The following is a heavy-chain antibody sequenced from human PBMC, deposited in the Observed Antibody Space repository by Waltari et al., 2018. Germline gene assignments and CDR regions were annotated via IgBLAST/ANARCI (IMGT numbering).Heavy chain of an antibody. CDR2: ISYDGSNK. Sequence: QVQLVESGGGVVQPGRSLRLSCAASGFTFSSYGMHWVRQAPGKGLEGVAVISYDGSNKYYADSVKGRFTISRDNSKNTLYLQMNSLRAEDTAVYYCAKDRGIRDGYFDYWGQGTLVTVSS. J-gene: IGHJ4*02. CDR1: GFTFSSYG. V-gene: IGHV3-30*18. D-gene: IGHD4-17*01. CDR3: AKDRGIRDGYFDY.